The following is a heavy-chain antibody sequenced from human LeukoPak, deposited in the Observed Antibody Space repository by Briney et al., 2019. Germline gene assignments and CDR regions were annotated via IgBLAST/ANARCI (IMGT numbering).Heavy chain of an antibody. V-gene: IGHV4-4*07. CDR1: DGSISSYY. J-gene: IGHJ3*02. CDR3: ARSYGSGSPQI. Sequence: SETLSLTCSASDGSISSYYWSWIRQPAGKGLESIGRISASGNTNYNPSLKSRVTMSVDTSKNQFSLKLSSVTAADTAVYYCARSYGSGSPQIWGQGTMVTVSS. D-gene: IGHD3-10*01. CDR2: ISASGNT.